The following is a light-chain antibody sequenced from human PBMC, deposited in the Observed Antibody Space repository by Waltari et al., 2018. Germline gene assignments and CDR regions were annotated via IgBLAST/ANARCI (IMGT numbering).Light chain of an antibody. CDR1: AGAVTSGSF. CDR2: SAD. Sequence: QTVVTQEPSLTVSPGGTVTLTCASSAGAVTSGSFPTWVQQRPGQPPKSLIYSADNKHSWTPARFSGSFIGGKAALTVSGVQPEDEADYFCLLFYGGAYVFGTGTKLTVL. CDR3: LLFYGGAYV. J-gene: IGLJ1*01. V-gene: IGLV7-43*01.